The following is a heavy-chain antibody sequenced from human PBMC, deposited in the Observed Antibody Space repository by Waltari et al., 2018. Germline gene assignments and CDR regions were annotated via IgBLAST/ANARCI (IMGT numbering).Heavy chain of an antibody. CDR3: ARDEDNYYDSSGYIKH. V-gene: IGHV3-74*01. D-gene: IGHD3-22*01. CDR2: VNGDGSNT. Sequence: EVQLLESGGGLVQPGGSLRLPCAASGFTFSAFWVHWFRQAPGEGLVWLSRVNGDGSNTTYADSVKGRFTVSRDNARKTMFLQMTSLRAEDTAVYYCARDEDNYYDSSGYIKHWGQGALVTVSS. CDR1: GFTFSAFW. J-gene: IGHJ4*02.